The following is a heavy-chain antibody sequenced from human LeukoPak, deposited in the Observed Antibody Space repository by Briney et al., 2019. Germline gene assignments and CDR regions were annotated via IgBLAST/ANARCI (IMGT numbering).Heavy chain of an antibody. CDR2: IYSGSNT. CDR3: ARAEQWLVFDL. Sequence: PGGSLRLSCAASGVTVSSNYMSWVRQAPGKGLEWLSVIYSGSNTQYADSVKGRFTISRDNSKNTLYLQMNSLRAEDTAVYYCARAEQWLVFDLWGQGTLVTVSS. CDR1: GVTVSSNY. V-gene: IGHV3-53*01. D-gene: IGHD6-19*01. J-gene: IGHJ4*02.